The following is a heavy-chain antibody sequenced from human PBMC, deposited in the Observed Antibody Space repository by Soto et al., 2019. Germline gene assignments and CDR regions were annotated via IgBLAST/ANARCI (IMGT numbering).Heavy chain of an antibody. CDR3: EADSARFGELFTADV. Sequence: SENASCKSPVFPLTGSAVQLVRQARGQRLEWIGWIVVGSGNTNYAQKFQERVTITRDMSTSTAYMELSSLRSEDTAVYYCEADSARFGELFTADVWGQGTTVTVSS. CDR1: VFPLTGSA. CDR2: IVVGSGNT. V-gene: IGHV1-58*01. J-gene: IGHJ6*02. D-gene: IGHD3-10*01.